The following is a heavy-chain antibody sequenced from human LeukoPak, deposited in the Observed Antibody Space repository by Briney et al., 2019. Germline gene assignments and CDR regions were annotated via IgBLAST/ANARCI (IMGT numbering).Heavy chain of an antibody. CDR1: GFTFSSYW. CDR3: ARELYGDYTHFDY. J-gene: IGHJ4*02. V-gene: IGHV3-7*01. D-gene: IGHD4-17*01. CDR2: IKQDGSEK. Sequence: GSLRLSCAASGFTFSSYWMSWVRQAPGKGLEWVANIKQDGSEKYYVDSVKGRFTISRDNAKNSLYLQMNSLRAEDTAVYYCARELYGDYTHFDYWGQGTLVTVSS.